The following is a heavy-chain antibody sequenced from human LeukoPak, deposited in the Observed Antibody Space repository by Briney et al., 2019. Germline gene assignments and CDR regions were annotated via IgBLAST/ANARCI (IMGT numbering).Heavy chain of an antibody. CDR1: GSTFSDYY. CDR2: ISSSGSTI. D-gene: IGHD3-3*01. CDR3: ARFVRFGVVIAHGAFDI. Sequence: GSLRLSCAASGSTFSDYYMSWIRQAPGKGLEWVSYISSSGSTIYYADSVKGRFTISRDNAKNSLYLQMNSLRAEDTAVYYCARFVRFGVVIAHGAFDIWGQGTMVTVSS. V-gene: IGHV3-11*01. J-gene: IGHJ3*02.